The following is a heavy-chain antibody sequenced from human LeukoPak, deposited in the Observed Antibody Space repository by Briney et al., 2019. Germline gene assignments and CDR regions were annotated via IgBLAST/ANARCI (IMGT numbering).Heavy chain of an antibody. D-gene: IGHD3-3*01. CDR3: ASGPQYYDFWSGYLSYYYYYMDV. Sequence: SQTLSLTCNVSGGSISSGGYYWSWIRQHPGKGLEWIGYIYYSGSTYYNPSLKSRVTISVDTSKNQFSLKLSSVTAADTAVYYCASGPQYYDFWSGYLSYYYYYMDVWGKGTTVTVSS. V-gene: IGHV4-31*03. CDR2: IYYSGST. CDR1: GGSISSGGYY. J-gene: IGHJ6*03.